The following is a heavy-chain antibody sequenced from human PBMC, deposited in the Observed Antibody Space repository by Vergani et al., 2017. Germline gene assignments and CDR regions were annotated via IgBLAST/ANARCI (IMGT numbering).Heavy chain of an antibody. V-gene: IGHV4-4*02. CDR1: GGSISSSNW. CDR3: ARRTFLAAAGSGTYFDY. J-gene: IGHJ4*02. D-gene: IGHD6-13*01. Sequence: QVQLQESGPGLVKPSGTLSLTCAVSGGSISSSNWWSWVRQPPGKGLEWIGEIYHSGSTIYNPSLKSRVTISVDKSKNQFSLKLSSVTAADTAVYYCARRTFLAAAGSGTYFDYWGQGTLVTVSS. CDR2: IYHSGST.